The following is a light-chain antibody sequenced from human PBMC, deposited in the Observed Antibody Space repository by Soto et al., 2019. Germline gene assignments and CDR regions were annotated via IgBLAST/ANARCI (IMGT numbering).Light chain of an antibody. CDR3: QQRFNWPT. J-gene: IGKJ1*01. CDR2: DAS. CDR1: QSVSRS. V-gene: IGKV3-11*01. Sequence: EIVLTQSPATLSLSPGQRATLSCRASQSVSRSLAWYQQKPGQSPMLLIYDASNRATGIPARFSGSGSGTDFTLTISSLEPEDFAVYYCQQRFNWPTFGQGTKVEIK.